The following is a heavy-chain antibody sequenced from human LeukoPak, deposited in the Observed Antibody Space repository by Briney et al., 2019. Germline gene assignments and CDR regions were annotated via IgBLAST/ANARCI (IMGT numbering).Heavy chain of an antibody. CDR3: ARERGSGYYFDP. CDR2: IYYSGST. J-gene: IGHJ5*02. V-gene: IGHV4-39*07. D-gene: IGHD3-22*01. Sequence: SETLSLTCTVSGGSISSSSYYWGWIRQPPGKGLEWIGSIYYSGSTYYNPSLKSRVTISVDTSKNQFSLKLSSVTAADTAVYYCARERGSGYYFDPWGQGTLATVSS. CDR1: GGSISSSSYY.